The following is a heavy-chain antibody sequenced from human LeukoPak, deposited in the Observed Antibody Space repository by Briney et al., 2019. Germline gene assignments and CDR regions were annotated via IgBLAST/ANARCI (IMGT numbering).Heavy chain of an antibody. CDR3: ARASEGNYYGMDV. J-gene: IGHJ6*02. Sequence: GGSLRLSCAASGFTFSSYAMHWVRQAPGEGLEWVAVISYDGSNKYYADSVKGRFTISRDNSKNTLYLQMNSLRAEDTAVYYCARASEGNYYGMDVWGQGTTVTVSS. CDR1: GFTFSSYA. V-gene: IGHV3-30*04. D-gene: IGHD1-14*01. CDR2: ISYDGSNK.